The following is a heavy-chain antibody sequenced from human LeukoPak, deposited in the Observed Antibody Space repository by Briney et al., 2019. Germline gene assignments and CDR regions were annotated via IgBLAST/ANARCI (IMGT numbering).Heavy chain of an antibody. Sequence: GRSLRLSCAASGFTFDDYAMHWVRQAPGKGLEWVSGISWNSGSIGYADSVKGRFTISRDNAKNSLYLQMNSLRAEDTALYYCAKSGSTNPYYYGSGTDPPDYWGQGTLVTVPS. CDR1: GFTFDDYA. D-gene: IGHD3-10*01. CDR3: AKSGSTNPYYYGSGTDPPDY. V-gene: IGHV3-9*01. J-gene: IGHJ4*02. CDR2: ISWNSGSI.